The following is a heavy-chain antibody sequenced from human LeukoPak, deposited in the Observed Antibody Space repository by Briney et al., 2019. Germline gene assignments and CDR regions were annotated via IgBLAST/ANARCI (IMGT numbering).Heavy chain of an antibody. CDR3: AKDVRGGPIVGAGSVDY. Sequence: GGSLRLSCAASGFTFSSYGMNWVRQAPGKGLEWVSSISGSGGNTFYADSVKGRFTISRDNSKNTLYLQMDSLRAEDTAVYYCAKDVRGGPIVGAGSVDYWGQGTLVTVSS. CDR2: ISGSGGNT. V-gene: IGHV3-23*01. J-gene: IGHJ4*02. CDR1: GFTFSSYG. D-gene: IGHD1-26*01.